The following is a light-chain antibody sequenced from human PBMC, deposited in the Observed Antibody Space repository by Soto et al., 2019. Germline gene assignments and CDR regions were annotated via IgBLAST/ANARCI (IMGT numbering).Light chain of an antibody. J-gene: IGKJ4*01. CDR3: QQANSFPLP. CDR1: QSIGDT. V-gene: IGKV3-15*01. CDR2: GAS. Sequence: EIMMSQSPATLSVYKGGRATLSCRASQSIGDTLAWYQLKPGQAPRLLIYGASSRVTGFPARFSGSGSGTDFTLTISSLQPEDFATYYCQQANSFPLPFGGGSNVDI.